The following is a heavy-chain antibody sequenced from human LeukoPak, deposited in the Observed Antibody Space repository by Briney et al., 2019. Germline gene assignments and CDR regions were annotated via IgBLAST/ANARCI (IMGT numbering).Heavy chain of an antibody. D-gene: IGHD4-17*01. J-gene: IGHJ5*02. CDR1: GFSFSNYG. V-gene: IGHV3-30*02. CDR3: ANETVMRWFNP. CDR2: IRYDGGNQ. Sequence: PGGSLRLSCAASGFSFSNYGMHWVRQAPGKGLEWVAFIRYDGGNQNYADSVKGRFTVSRDNSKNTLYLQMNNLRPEATASDYCANETVMRWFNPWGQGTLVTVSS.